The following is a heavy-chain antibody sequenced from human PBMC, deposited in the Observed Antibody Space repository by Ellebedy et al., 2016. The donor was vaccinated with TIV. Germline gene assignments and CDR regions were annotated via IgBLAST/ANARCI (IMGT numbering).Heavy chain of an antibody. D-gene: IGHD3-10*02. V-gene: IGHV3-23*01. J-gene: IGHJ4*02. CDR1: GFTFSSYA. Sequence: GGSLRLXXAASGFTFSSYAMSWVRQAPGKGLEWVSYISSSSSTIYYADSVKGRFTISRDNSKNTLYLQMNSLRAEDTAVYYCANLFGELVFYWGQGTLVTVSS. CDR2: ISSSSSTI. CDR3: ANLFGELVFY.